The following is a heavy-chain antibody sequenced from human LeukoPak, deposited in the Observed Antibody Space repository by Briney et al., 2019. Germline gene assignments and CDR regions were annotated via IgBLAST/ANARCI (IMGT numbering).Heavy chain of an antibody. J-gene: IGHJ4*02. CDR2: ISAYNGNT. Sequence: ASVKVSCKASGYTFTSYGISWVRQAPGQGLEWMGWISAYNGNTNYAQKLQGRVTMTTDTSTSTAYMELRSLRSDDTAMYYCARDDPTYYYGSGSYGYWGQGTLVTVSS. V-gene: IGHV1-18*04. CDR1: GYTFTSYG. D-gene: IGHD3-10*01. CDR3: ARDDPTYYYGSGSYGY.